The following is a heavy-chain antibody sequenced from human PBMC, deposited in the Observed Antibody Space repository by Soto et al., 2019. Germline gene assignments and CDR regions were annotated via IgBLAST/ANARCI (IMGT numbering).Heavy chain of an antibody. CDR1: GGTFSSYT. CDR2: IIPILGIA. J-gene: IGHJ4*02. CDR3: ARVDGSGRRCHLAY. V-gene: IGHV1-69*02. D-gene: IGHD3-22*01. Sequence: SVKVSCKASGGTFSSYTISWVRQAPGQGLEWMGRIIPILGIANYAQKFQGRVTITADKSTSTAYMELSSLRSEDTAVYYCARVDGSGRRCHLAYWGKGTLVTVSS.